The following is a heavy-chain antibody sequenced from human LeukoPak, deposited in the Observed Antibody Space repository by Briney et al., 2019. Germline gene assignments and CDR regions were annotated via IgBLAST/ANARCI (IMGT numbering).Heavy chain of an antibody. CDR1: GFNFNYYA. J-gene: IGHJ3*01. V-gene: IGHV3-23*01. D-gene: IGHD4-17*01. CDR2: IGGNGIRT. Sequence: GGSLKLSCAASGFNFNYYAMTWVRQAPGKGLEWVSGIGGNGIRTYYADSVRGRFTVSRDNSKNTLYLQMNSLRAEDTAVYYCARDPNGDYVGAFDFRGQGTMVTVSS. CDR3: ARDPNGDYVGAFDF.